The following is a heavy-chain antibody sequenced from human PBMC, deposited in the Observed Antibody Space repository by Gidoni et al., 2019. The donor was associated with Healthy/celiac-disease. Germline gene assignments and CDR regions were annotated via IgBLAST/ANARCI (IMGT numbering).Heavy chain of an antibody. CDR1: GFTFSSYG. D-gene: IGHD2-2*01. CDR2: ISYDGSNK. J-gene: IGHJ6*03. CDR3: AKDGVAYQLRGYYMDV. V-gene: IGHV3-30*18. Sequence: QVQLVESGGGVVQPGRSLSLSCAASGFTFSSYGMHWVRQAPGKGLEGVAVISYDGSNKYYADSVKGRFTISRDNSKNTLYLQMNSLRAEDTAVYYCAKDGVAYQLRGYYMDVWGKGTTVTVSS.